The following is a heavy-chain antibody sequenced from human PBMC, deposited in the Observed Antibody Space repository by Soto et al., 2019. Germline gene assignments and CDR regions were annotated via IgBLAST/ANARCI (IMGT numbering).Heavy chain of an antibody. CDR1: GGSISSSNW. CDR2: IYHSGST. D-gene: IGHD1-26*01. Sequence: SETLSLTCAVSGGSISSSNWWSWVRQPPGKGLEWIGEIYHSGSTNYNPSLKSRVTISVDKSKNQFSLKLSSVTAADTAVYYCASDFSGSHCFDYWGQGTLVTVSS. CDR3: ASDFSGSHCFDY. J-gene: IGHJ4*02. V-gene: IGHV4-4*02.